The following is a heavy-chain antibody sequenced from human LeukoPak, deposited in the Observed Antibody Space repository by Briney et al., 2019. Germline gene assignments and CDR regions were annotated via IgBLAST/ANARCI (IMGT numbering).Heavy chain of an antibody. D-gene: IGHD3-22*01. CDR3: ARDPERHYDSGGDYFDYYYMDV. V-gene: IGHV3-21*01. CDR1: GFSFSSYN. J-gene: IGHJ6*03. Sequence: PGRSLRLSCEASGFSFSSYNMNSVRQTPGRGLEWVSSITSSSSFIYYADSVKGRFTISRDIAKNTLYLQMNSLRAEDTAVYYCARDPERHYDSGGDYFDYYYMDVWGKGTTVTISS. CDR2: ITSSSSFI.